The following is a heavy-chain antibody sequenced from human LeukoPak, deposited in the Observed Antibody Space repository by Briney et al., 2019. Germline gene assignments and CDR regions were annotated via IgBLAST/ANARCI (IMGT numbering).Heavy chain of an antibody. D-gene: IGHD1-26*01. CDR3: ASSASGSYHDAFDI. V-gene: IGHV3-21*01. CDR1: GFTFSTYS. J-gene: IGHJ3*02. CDR2: ISSSSSYI. Sequence: GGSLRLSCAASGFTFSTYSMNWVRQAPGKGLEWVSSISSSSSYIYYADSVKGRFTISRDNAKNSLYLQMNSLRAEDTAVYYCASSASGSYHDAFDIWGQGTMVTVSS.